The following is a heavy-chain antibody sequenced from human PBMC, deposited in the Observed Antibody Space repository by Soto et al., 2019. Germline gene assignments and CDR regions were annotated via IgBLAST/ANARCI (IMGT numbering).Heavy chain of an antibody. V-gene: IGHV1-18*01. CDR1: GYTFTSYG. J-gene: IGHJ4*02. D-gene: IGHD1-1*01. CDR2: ISAHNGNT. Sequence: QVHLVQSGAEVKKPGASVKVSCKGSGYTFTSYGITWVRQAPGQGLEWMGWISAHNGNTNYAQKLQGRATVTTDTSTSAADMELRSLRSDYTAVYYCARGRYGDYWGQGALVTVSS. CDR3: ARGRYGDY.